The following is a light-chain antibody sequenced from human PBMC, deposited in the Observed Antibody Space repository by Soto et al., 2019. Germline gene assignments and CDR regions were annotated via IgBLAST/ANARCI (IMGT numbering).Light chain of an antibody. V-gene: IGLV2-14*01. CDR1: SSDVGGYNY. CDR3: SSYTSSSTLV. J-gene: IGLJ3*02. Sequence: QSALTQPASVSGSTGQSITISCTGTSSDVGGYNYVSWYQQHPGKAPKLMIYEVSNRPSGVSNRFSGSKSGNTASLNISGLQAEDEADYYCSSYTSSSTLVFGGGTKVTV. CDR2: EVS.